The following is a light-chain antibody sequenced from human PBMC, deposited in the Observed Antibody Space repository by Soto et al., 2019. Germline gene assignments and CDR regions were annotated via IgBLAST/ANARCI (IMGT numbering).Light chain of an antibody. CDR2: GAS. V-gene: IGKV3-15*01. CDR1: ESVSNN. J-gene: IGKJ1*01. CDR3: QQYGTSTGT. Sequence: IIMTNSPATLSVDPGEIATLSCRASESVSNNLSWYQQKPGLAPRLLIYGASTRATGIPARFSGSGSGTEFTLTISSLQSEDFAVYYCQQYGTSTGTFGQGTKVDIK.